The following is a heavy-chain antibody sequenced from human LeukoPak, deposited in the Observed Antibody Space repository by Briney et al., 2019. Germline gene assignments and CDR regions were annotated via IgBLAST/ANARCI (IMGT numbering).Heavy chain of an antibody. CDR2: IRSTGSST. J-gene: IGHJ3*02. Sequence: GGSLRLSCTASGFTFRDYYVTWIRQAPGKGLEWVSYIRSTGSSTAYADSVKGRFAISRDNAKNSLYLQMNSLRTEDTALYYCAKARGLIGGAFDIWGQGTMVTVSS. CDR1: GFTFRDYY. V-gene: IGHV3-11*01. D-gene: IGHD3-22*01. CDR3: AKARGLIGGAFDI.